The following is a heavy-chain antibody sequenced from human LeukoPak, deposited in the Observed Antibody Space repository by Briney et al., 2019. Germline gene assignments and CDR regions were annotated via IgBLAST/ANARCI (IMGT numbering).Heavy chain of an antibody. CDR1: GFTVRSNH. CDR2: IYSGGST. Sequence: GGSLRLSCEASGFTVRSNHMSWVRQAPGKGLEWVSVIYSGGSTDYADSVKGRFTISRDNSKNTFYLQMDSLRAEDTAFYYCAREGPPGGTFDCWGQGTLVTVSS. J-gene: IGHJ4*02. V-gene: IGHV3-66*01. D-gene: IGHD1-14*01. CDR3: AREGPPGGTFDC.